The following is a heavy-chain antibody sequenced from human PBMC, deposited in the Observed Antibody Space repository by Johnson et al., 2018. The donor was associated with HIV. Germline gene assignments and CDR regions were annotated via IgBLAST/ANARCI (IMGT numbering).Heavy chain of an antibody. CDR1: GFTFDDYG. Sequence: VQLVESGGGVVRPGGSLRLSCAASGFTFDDYGMSWVRQAPGKGLEWVSGINWNGGSTGYADSVKGRGTISRDNAKNSLYLQMNGLRAEDTAVYYCARASVQWELRDYDAFDIWGQGTMVTVSS. CDR2: INWNGGST. CDR3: ARASVQWELRDYDAFDI. J-gene: IGHJ3*02. V-gene: IGHV3-20*04. D-gene: IGHD1-26*01.